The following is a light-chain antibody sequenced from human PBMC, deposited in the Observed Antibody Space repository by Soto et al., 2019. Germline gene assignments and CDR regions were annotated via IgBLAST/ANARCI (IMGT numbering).Light chain of an antibody. CDR3: QKYNSFSWT. V-gene: IGKV1-8*01. Sequence: AIRMTQSPSSLSASTGDRVTITCRASQGISSYLAWYQQKPGKAPKLLIYAASTLQSGVPSRFSGSGSGTEFTLTISGLQPDDFATYYCQKYNSFSWTCGQGTKVDIK. CDR2: AAS. J-gene: IGKJ1*01. CDR1: QGISSY.